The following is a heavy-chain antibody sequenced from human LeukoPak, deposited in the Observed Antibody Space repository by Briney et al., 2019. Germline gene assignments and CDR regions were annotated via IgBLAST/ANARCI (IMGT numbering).Heavy chain of an antibody. CDR2: INPNSGGT. CDR1: GYTFTGYY. Sequence: ASVKVSCKASGYTFTGYYMHWARQAPGQGLEWMGWINPNSGGTNYAQKFQGRVTMTRDTSISTAYMELSRLRSDDTAVYYCATPTYYDFWSGYRSWGQGTLVTVSS. CDR3: ATPTYYDFWSGYRS. V-gene: IGHV1-2*02. J-gene: IGHJ4*02. D-gene: IGHD3-3*01.